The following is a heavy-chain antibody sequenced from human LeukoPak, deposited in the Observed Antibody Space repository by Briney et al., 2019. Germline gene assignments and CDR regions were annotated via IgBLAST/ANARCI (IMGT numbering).Heavy chain of an antibody. CDR1: GFTFSAYA. CDR3: AKDSATAVTSVDY. D-gene: IGHD4-17*01. Sequence: GGSLRLSCAASGFTFSAYALTWVRQAPGKGLEWVSTIGYSGADTYYADSVKGRFTISRDNPKNTLYLQMNSLRAEDTAAYYCAKDSATAVTSVDYWGQGTLVTVSS. CDR2: IGYSGADT. V-gene: IGHV3-23*01. J-gene: IGHJ4*02.